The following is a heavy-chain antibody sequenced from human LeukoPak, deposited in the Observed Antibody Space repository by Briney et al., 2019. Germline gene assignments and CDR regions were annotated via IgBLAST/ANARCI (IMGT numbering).Heavy chain of an antibody. CDR2: IRGGGGST. D-gene: IGHD3-22*01. CDR3: ASAPVHYDSSGYYCDY. Sequence: GGSLRLSCAVSGFSFNISEMKWARQAPGRGLGWVSAIRGGGGSTYDADSVKGRFTISRDNSKNTLYLQMNSLRDEDTAVYYCASAPVHYDSSGYYCDYWGQGTLVTVSS. J-gene: IGHJ4*02. CDR1: GFSFNISE. V-gene: IGHV3-23*01.